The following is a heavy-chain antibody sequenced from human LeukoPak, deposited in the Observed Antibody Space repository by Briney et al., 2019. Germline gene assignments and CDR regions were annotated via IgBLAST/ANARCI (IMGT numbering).Heavy chain of an antibody. Sequence: PGGSLRLPCAASGFTFSDYYMSWIRQAPGKGLEWVSYISSSGSTIYYADSVKGRFTISRDNAKNSLYLQMNSLRAEDTAVYYCARVVVPAELDAFDIWGQGTMVTVSS. CDR2: ISSSGSTI. CDR3: ARVVVPAELDAFDI. J-gene: IGHJ3*02. V-gene: IGHV3-11*04. CDR1: GFTFSDYY. D-gene: IGHD2-2*01.